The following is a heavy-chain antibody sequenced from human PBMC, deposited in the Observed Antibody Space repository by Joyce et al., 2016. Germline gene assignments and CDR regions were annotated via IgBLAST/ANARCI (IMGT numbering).Heavy chain of an antibody. CDR1: GGSISNYL. CDR2: IFYSGST. D-gene: IGHD1-26*01. CDR3: ARAGGGTYPFDY. V-gene: IGHV4-59*01. J-gene: IGHJ4*02. Sequence: QVKLQESGPGLVKPSETLSLTCTVSGGSISNYLWSWIRQPPGKGLEWIGYIFYSGSTNYNHSLRSRVTISLDPSKNQFSLQLSSVTTADTAVYYCARAGGGTYPFDYWGQGAPVTVSS.